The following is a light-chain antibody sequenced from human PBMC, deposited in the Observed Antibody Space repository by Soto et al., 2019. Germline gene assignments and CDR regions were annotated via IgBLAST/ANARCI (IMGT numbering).Light chain of an antibody. CDR2: AAY. CDR3: HQLNRHTT. CDR1: QAISTS. Sequence: IQVTQSPSSLSASVGDRVTITCRASQAISTSIAWYQQKSGKAPKLLINAAYTVQSGVPPMFSGGGSGTDFTLIISSLQPEYFATYYCHQLNRHTTFGGGTKVEI. V-gene: IGKV1-9*01. J-gene: IGKJ4*01.